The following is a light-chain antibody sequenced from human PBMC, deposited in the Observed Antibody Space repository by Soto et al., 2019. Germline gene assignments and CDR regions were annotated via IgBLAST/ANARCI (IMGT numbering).Light chain of an antibody. CDR3: SAWDDSLNAVV. CDR2: SNV. CDR1: SSNIQRNA. V-gene: IGLV1-44*01. J-gene: IGLJ2*01. Sequence: QSVLTQAPSASGTPGQRVTISCSGGSSNIQRNAVSWYQQFPGTAPKLLIYSNVQLPSEVPDRFSASKSGSSASLVISGLQSEDEPDYFCSAWDDSLNAVVFGGGTKLTVL.